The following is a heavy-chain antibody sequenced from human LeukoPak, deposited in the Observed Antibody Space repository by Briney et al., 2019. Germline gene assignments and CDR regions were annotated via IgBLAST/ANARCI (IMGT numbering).Heavy chain of an antibody. D-gene: IGHD2-15*01. J-gene: IGHJ5*02. CDR2: INHSGST. CDR1: GGSFSGYY. V-gene: IGHV4-34*01. CDR3: ARGRLGYCSGGSCLHGFDP. Sequence: KPSETLSLTCAVYGGSFSGYYWSWIRQPPGKGLEWIGEINHSGSTNYNPSPKSRVTISVDTSKNQFSLKLSSVTAADTAVYYCARGRLGYCSGGSCLHGFDPWGQGTLVTVSS.